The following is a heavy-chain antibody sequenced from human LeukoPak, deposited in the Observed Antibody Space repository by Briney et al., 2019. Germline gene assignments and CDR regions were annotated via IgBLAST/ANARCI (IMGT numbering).Heavy chain of an antibody. Sequence: PSETLSLTCTVSGGSISSYYWSWIRQPPGKGLEWIEYIYYSGSTNYNPSLKSRVTISVDTSKNQFSLKLSSVTAADTAVYYCARDSSYGSGVKYNWFDPWGQGTLVTVSS. J-gene: IGHJ5*02. V-gene: IGHV4-59*01. CDR1: GGSISSYY. CDR2: IYYSGST. D-gene: IGHD3-10*01. CDR3: ARDSSYGSGVKYNWFDP.